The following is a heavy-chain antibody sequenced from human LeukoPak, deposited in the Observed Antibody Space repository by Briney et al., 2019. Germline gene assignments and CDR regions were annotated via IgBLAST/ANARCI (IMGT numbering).Heavy chain of an antibody. CDR3: ARLSVQPDH. V-gene: IGHV3-11*01. Sequence: GESLRLTCAASGFDLTDYYMTWIRQPPGKGLEWVSYISVDSATIYYADSVKGRFTISRDNAKNSLYLQMNSLTGEDTAIYYCARLSVQPDHWGQGTLVTVSS. J-gene: IGHJ4*02. D-gene: IGHD5-18*01. CDR1: GFDLTDYY. CDR2: ISVDSATI.